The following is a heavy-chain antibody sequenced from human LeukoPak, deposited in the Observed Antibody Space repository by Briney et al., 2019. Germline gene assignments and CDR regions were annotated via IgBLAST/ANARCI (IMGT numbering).Heavy chain of an antibody. CDR2: ISWNSGSI. D-gene: IGHD6-19*01. J-gene: IGHJ4*02. CDR1: GFTFDDYA. Sequence: PGGSLRLSCAASGFTFDDYAMPWVRQAPGKGLEWVSGISWNSGSIGYADSVKGRFTISRDNAKNSLYLQMNSLRAEDTALYYCAKSESAVAGGFDYWGQGTLVTVSS. CDR3: AKSESAVAGGFDY. V-gene: IGHV3-9*01.